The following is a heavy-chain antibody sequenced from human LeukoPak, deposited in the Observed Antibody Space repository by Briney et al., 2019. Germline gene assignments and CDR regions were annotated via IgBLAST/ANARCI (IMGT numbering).Heavy chain of an antibody. Sequence: ASVKVSCKASGYTFTSYYMHWVRQAPGQGLEWMGIINPSGGSTSYAQKSQGRVTMTRDTSTSTVYMELSSLRSEDTAVYYCARGINDFWSGYHFDYWGQGTLVTVSS. D-gene: IGHD3-3*01. CDR3: ARGINDFWSGYHFDY. J-gene: IGHJ4*02. V-gene: IGHV1-46*01. CDR1: GYTFTSYY. CDR2: INPSGGST.